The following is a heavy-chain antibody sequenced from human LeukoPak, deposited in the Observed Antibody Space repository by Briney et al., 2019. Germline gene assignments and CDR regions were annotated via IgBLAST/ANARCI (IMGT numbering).Heavy chain of an antibody. V-gene: IGHV3-66*02. CDR1: GFTVSSNC. J-gene: IGHJ4*02. Sequence: GGSLRLSCAASGFTVSSNCMSWVRQAPGKGLEWVSVIYSGGSTYYADSVKGRFTISRDNSKNTLYLQMNSLRAEDTAVYYCARESSYGYVDYWGQGTLVTVSS. D-gene: IGHD5-18*01. CDR3: ARESSYGYVDY. CDR2: IYSGGST.